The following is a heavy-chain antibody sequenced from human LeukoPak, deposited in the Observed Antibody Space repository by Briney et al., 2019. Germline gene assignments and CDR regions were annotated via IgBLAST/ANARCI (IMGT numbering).Heavy chain of an antibody. CDR3: ARTIDYYDSSGYSKLDY. CDR2: ISYDGSNK. CDR1: GFTFSSYA. D-gene: IGHD3-22*01. Sequence: GRSLRLSCAASGFTFSSYAMHWVRQAPGKGLEWVAVISYDGSNKYYADSVKGRFTISRDNSKNTLYLQMNSLRAEDTAVYYCARTIDYYDSSGYSKLDYWGQGTLVTVSP. J-gene: IGHJ4*02. V-gene: IGHV3-30*04.